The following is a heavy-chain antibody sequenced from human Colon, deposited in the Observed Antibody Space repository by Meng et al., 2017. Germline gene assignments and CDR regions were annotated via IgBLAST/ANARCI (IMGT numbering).Heavy chain of an antibody. CDR1: GYTFIGYY. V-gene: IGHV1-2*02. CDR2: INPKSGGT. CDR3: ARETYLRRSSPFDI. J-gene: IGHJ3*02. Sequence: KVSCKASGYTFIGYYMHWVRQAPGQGLEWMGWINPKSGGTDYAQKLQGRVTMTRDTSISTAYMELSSLRSDDTAVYYCARETYLRRSSPFDIWGQGTMVTVSS. D-gene: IGHD6-19*01.